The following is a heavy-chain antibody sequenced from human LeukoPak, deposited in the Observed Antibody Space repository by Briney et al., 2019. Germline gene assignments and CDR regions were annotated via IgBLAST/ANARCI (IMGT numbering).Heavy chain of an antibody. Sequence: ASVKVSCKASGYTFTSYYMHWVRQAPGQGLEWMGIINPSDGSTSYAQKFQGRVTMTRDMSTSTVYMELSSLRSEDTAVYYCARAQVGNWFDPWGQGTLVTVSS. J-gene: IGHJ5*02. CDR2: INPSDGST. CDR3: ARAQVGNWFDP. CDR1: GYTFTSYY. V-gene: IGHV1-46*01.